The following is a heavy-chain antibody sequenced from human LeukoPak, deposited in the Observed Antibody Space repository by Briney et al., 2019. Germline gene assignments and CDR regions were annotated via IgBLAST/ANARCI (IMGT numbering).Heavy chain of an antibody. CDR1: GYTFTRYY. CDR2: INPNSGGT. V-gene: IGHV1-2*02. J-gene: IGHJ6*03. CDR3: ARAVGSGSFQTYYYYMDV. Sequence: ASVKVSCKASGYTFTRYYIHWVRQAPGQGLEWMGWINPNSGGTNYAQKFQGRVTMTRDTSISTAYMELSRLRSDDTAVYYCARAVGSGSFQTYYYYMDVWGKGTTVTISS. D-gene: IGHD3-10*01.